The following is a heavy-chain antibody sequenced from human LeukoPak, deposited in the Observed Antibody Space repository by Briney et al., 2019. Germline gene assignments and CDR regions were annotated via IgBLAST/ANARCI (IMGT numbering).Heavy chain of an antibody. CDR3: ARHPSVGSSGYSGYYYMDV. Sequence: PSETLSLTCTVSGGSISSSSYYWSWIRQPPGKGLEWIGYIYYSGSTNYNPSLKSRVTISVDTSKNQFSLKLSSVTAADTAVYYCARHPSVGSSGYSGYYYMDVWGKGTTVTVSS. CDR2: IYYSGST. CDR1: GGSISSSSYY. J-gene: IGHJ6*03. V-gene: IGHV4-61*05. D-gene: IGHD3-22*01.